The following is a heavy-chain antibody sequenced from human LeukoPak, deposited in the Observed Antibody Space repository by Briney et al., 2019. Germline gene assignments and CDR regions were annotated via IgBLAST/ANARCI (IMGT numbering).Heavy chain of an antibody. CDR1: GYTFTSYY. Sequence: GASVKVSCKASGYTFTSYYMHWVRQAPGQGLEWMGIINPSGGSTSYAQKFQGRVTMTRDTSTSTVYMELSSLRSEDTAVYYCARHDAPSYGSGLWYFDLWGRGTLVTVSS. J-gene: IGHJ2*01. D-gene: IGHD3-10*01. CDR3: ARHDAPSYGSGLWYFDL. CDR2: INPSGGST. V-gene: IGHV1-46*01.